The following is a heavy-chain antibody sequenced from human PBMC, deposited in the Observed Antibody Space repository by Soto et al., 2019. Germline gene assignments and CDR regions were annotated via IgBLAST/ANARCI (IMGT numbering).Heavy chain of an antibody. CDR1: GGTFSSYT. CDR3: ARDQLGGNWNTDDPFDY. V-gene: IGHV1-69*04. CDR2: IIPILGIA. J-gene: IGHJ4*02. D-gene: IGHD1-20*01. Sequence: GASVKVSCKASGGTFSSYTISWVRQAPGQGLEWMGRIIPILGIANYAQKFQGRVTITADKSTSTAYMELSSLRSEDTAVYYCARDQLGGNWNTDDPFDYWGQGTLVTVSS.